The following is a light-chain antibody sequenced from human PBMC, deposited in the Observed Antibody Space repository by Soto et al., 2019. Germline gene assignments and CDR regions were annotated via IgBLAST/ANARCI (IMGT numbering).Light chain of an antibody. CDR2: KAS. V-gene: IGKV1-5*03. Sequence: DIQMTQSPSTLSASVGDRVTITCRANQSISTWLAWYQQEPGKAPKLLIYKASHLDSGVPSRFSGSGSGTEFTLTISSLKPDDVATYYCQQYNSYSRTFGQGTKAEIK. CDR1: QSISTW. J-gene: IGKJ1*01. CDR3: QQYNSYSRT.